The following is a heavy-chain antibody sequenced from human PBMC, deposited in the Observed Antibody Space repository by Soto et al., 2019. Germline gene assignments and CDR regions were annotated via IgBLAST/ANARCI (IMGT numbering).Heavy chain of an antibody. CDR2: SRNKAKSYTT. J-gene: IGHJ4*02. D-gene: IGHD1-7*01. CDR3: VRAARSGTTHFDY. V-gene: IGHV3-72*01. CDR1: GLTFSDHY. Sequence: PGGSLRLSCVASGLTFSDHYMDWVRQAPGKGLERVGRSRNKAKSYTTDYDASVKGRFTISRDDSKSSVYLQMNSLETEYTAVYYCVRAARSGTTHFDYWGQGTLVTASS.